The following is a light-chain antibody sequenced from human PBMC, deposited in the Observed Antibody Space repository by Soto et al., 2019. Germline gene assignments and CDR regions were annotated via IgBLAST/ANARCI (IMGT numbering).Light chain of an antibody. V-gene: IGLV2-8*01. Sequence: QSVLTQPPSASGSPEQSVTISCTGTSSDVGGYNYVSWYQQHPGKAPKLMIYEVSKRPSGVHDRFSGSKSGNTASLTVSGLQDEDEDDYYCSSYAGSNNWMFGGGTKLTVL. CDR3: SSYAGSNNWM. J-gene: IGLJ3*02. CDR1: SSDVGGYNY. CDR2: EVS.